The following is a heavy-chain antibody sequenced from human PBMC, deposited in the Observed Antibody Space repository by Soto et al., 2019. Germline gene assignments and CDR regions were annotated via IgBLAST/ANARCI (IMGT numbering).Heavy chain of an antibody. Sequence: QVQLVQSGAEVKKPGASVKVSCKASGYTFTSYGISWVRQAPGQGLEWMGWISTYNGNTNYAQKLQGRVTMTTDTPTSPAYMELRSLRSDDTAVYYCARDRGFVVRAPPVDYWGQGTLVTVSS. J-gene: IGHJ4*02. D-gene: IGHD3-10*01. V-gene: IGHV1-18*01. CDR3: ARDRGFVVRAPPVDY. CDR2: ISTYNGNT. CDR1: GYTFTSYG.